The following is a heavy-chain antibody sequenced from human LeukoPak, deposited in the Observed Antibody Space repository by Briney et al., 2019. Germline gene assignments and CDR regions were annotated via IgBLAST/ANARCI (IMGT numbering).Heavy chain of an antibody. J-gene: IGHJ4*02. Sequence: GGSLRLSCAASGFTFSSYAMSWVRQAPGKGLEWVSAISGSGGSTYYADSVKGRFTIPRDNAKNSLYLQMNSLRAEDTALYYCAKDIGYPLSMYYFDYWGQGNLVTVSS. CDR2: ISGSGGST. V-gene: IGHV3-23*01. CDR3: AKDIGYPLSMYYFDY. D-gene: IGHD6-13*01. CDR1: GFTFSSYA.